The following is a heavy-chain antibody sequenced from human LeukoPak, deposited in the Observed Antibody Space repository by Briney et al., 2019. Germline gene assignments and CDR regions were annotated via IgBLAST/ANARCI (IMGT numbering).Heavy chain of an antibody. Sequence: SKTLSLTCAVYGGSFSGYYWSWIRQPPGKGLEWIGEINHSGSTNYNPSLKSRVTISVDTSKNQFSLKLSSVTAADTAVYYCARRFFWSGYYAYWGQGTLVNVSS. CDR1: GGSFSGYY. V-gene: IGHV4-34*01. J-gene: IGHJ4*02. CDR2: INHSGST. D-gene: IGHD3-3*01. CDR3: ARRFFWSGYYAY.